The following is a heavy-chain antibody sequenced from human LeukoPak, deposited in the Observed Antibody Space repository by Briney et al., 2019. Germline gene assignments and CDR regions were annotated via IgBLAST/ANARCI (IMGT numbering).Heavy chain of an antibody. J-gene: IGHJ6*02. CDR3: ARGPARGYCSSTSCYYYGMDV. D-gene: IGHD2-2*01. CDR1: GGSVNSATYC. CDR2: IYTSGST. V-gene: IGHV4-61*02. Sequence: SQTLSLTCAVSGGSVNSATYCWSWVRQAAGKGLEWIGRIYTSGSTNYNPSLKSRVTISVDTSKSQFSLKLSSVTAADTAVYYCARGPARGYCSSTSCYYYGMDVWGQGTTVTVSS.